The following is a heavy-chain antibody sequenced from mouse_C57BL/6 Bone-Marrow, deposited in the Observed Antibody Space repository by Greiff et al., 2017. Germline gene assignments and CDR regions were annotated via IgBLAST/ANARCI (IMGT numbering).Heavy chain of an antibody. CDR1: GYTFTSYW. V-gene: IGHV1-64*01. Sequence: QVQLQQPGAELVKPGASVKLSCKASGYTFTSYWMHWVKQRPGQGLEWIGMIHPNSGSTNYNEKFKSKATLTVDKASSTAYMQLSILTSEDSAVYYCSIYYGNLAWFAYWGQGTLVTVSA. J-gene: IGHJ3*01. CDR2: IHPNSGST. D-gene: IGHD2-1*01. CDR3: SIYYGNLAWFAY.